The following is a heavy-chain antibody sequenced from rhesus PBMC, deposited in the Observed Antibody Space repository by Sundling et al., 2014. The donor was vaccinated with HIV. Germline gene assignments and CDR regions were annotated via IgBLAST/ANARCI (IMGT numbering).Heavy chain of an antibody. CDR1: GGSISDSYY. Sequence: QLQLQESGPGLVKPSETLSVTCAVSGGSISDSYYWSWIRQPPGKGLEWIGRISGSGGSTDYNPSLKSRVTISTDTSKNQFSLRLSSVTAADTAVYYCAIDVAYWGQGVLVTVSS. J-gene: IGHJ4*01. CDR3: AIDVAY. CDR2: ISGSGGST. V-gene: IGHV4-173*01.